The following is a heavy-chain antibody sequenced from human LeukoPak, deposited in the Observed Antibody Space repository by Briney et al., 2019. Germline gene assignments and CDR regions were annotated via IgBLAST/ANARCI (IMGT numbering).Heavy chain of an antibody. Sequence: SVKVSCKASGGTFISYAISWVGQAPGQGLEWMGGIMPIFGTANYAQKFQGRVTITSDKSTSTAYMELSSLRSEDTAVYYCASGSGYFDYWGQGTLVTVSS. CDR2: IMPIFGTA. CDR1: GGTFISYA. V-gene: IGHV1-69*06. J-gene: IGHJ4*02. D-gene: IGHD3-10*01. CDR3: ASGSGYFDY.